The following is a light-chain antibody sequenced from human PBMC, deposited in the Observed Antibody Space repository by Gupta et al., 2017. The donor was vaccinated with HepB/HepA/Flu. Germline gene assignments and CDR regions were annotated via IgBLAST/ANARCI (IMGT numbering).Light chain of an antibody. CDR1: QGISSY. Sequence: DIQLTQQPSFLSASGGDRVTIPCWAKQGISSYLAWYQQKPGKAPTLLIYAASTWPSGVPPRFSGSGSGTEFTLTISSLQPEDFAAYYCQQFNSSPPFTFGRGTKVEIK. J-gene: IGKJ4*01. V-gene: IGKV1-9*01. CDR3: QQFNSSPPFT. CDR2: AAS.